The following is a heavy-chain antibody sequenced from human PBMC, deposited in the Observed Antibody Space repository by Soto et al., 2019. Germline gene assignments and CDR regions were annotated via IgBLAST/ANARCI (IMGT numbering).Heavy chain of an antibody. J-gene: IGHJ6*02. CDR3: STSVYCSTTRCYYYYGLDV. V-gene: IGHV1-69*01. CDR1: GGTFSSHS. Sequence: QVQLVQSGAEVQKPGSSVKVSCKVSGGTFSSHSINWVRQAPGQGPEWMGGIIPIFGTENYAQKFQGRVKITADESTSTAYMELSSLTSEDTALYYCSTSVYCSTTRCYYYYGLDVWGQGTTVIVSS. CDR2: IIPIFGTE. D-gene: IGHD2-2*01.